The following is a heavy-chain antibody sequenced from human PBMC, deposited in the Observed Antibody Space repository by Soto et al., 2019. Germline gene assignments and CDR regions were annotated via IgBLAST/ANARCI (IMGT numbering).Heavy chain of an antibody. D-gene: IGHD1-26*01. CDR3: ARIKWGLDYYSGMDV. CDR1: GYTFSDYF. Sequence: QVQLVQSGAEVKKSGASVKVSCKASGYTFSDYFIQWLRQAPGQGLEWVAWINPKTAATNYAKKFQDRVTLTSDTSFTTAYLEVTRLRPYDTAVYYCARIKWGLDYYSGMDVWGRGTAVTVSS. J-gene: IGHJ6*02. CDR2: INPKTAAT. V-gene: IGHV1-2*02.